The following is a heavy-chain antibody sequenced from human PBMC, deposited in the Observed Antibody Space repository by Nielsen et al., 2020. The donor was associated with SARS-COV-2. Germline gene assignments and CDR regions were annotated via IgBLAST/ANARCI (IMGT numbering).Heavy chain of an antibody. CDR3: AAGITAAAGF. J-gene: IGHJ4*02. CDR1: GGSFSGYY. D-gene: IGHD6-13*01. V-gene: IGHV4-34*01. Sequence: SETLSLTCAVYGGSFSGYYWSWIRQPPGKGLEWIGEINHSGSTNYNPSLKSRVTISVDTSKNQFSLKLSSVTAADTAVYYCAAGITAAAGFWGQGTLVTVSS. CDR2: INHSGST.